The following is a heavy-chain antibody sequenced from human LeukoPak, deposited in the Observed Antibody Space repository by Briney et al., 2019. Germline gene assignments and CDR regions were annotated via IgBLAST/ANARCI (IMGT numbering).Heavy chain of an antibody. CDR3: ARDGFVGAADY. V-gene: IGHV3-7*01. J-gene: IGHJ4*02. CDR1: EFIFSGYW. Sequence: HPGGSLRLSCAASEFIFSGYWMNWVRQAPGKGLEWVANIKQDGSEKQYVDSVRGRFTISRDNAKNSLYLQMNSLRVEDTAVYYCARDGFVGAADYWGQETLVTVSS. CDR2: IKQDGSEK. D-gene: IGHD6-13*01.